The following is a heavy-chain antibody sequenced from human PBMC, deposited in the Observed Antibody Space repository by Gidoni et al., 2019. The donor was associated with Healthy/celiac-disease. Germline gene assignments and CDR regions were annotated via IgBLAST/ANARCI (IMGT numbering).Heavy chain of an antibody. CDR2: ISYDGSNK. D-gene: IGHD5-12*01. V-gene: IGHV3-30-3*01. Sequence: QVQLVESGGGVVPPGRSLSHPCADSVFPFSRYAMHWVRQVPGKGLEWVAVISYDGSNKYYADSVKGRFTISRDNSKNTLYLQMNSLRAEDTAVYYCARDGDSGYVIYWYFDLWGRGTLVTVSS. CDR1: VFPFSRYA. CDR3: ARDGDSGYVIYWYFDL. J-gene: IGHJ2*01.